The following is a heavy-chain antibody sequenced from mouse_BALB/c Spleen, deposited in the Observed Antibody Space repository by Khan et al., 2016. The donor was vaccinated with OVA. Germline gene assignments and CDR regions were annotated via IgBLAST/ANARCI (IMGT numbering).Heavy chain of an antibody. J-gene: IGHJ3*01. CDR3: VRDGAYHRNDGWFAY. CDR2: INPSNGYT. D-gene: IGHD2-14*01. CDR1: GYTFTSYT. Sequence: QVQLQQSGAELARPGASVKMSCKASGYTFTSYTIHWIKLRPGQGLEWIGFINPSNGYTNYNQKFKDKATLTADKSSTTVYMQLRSLTSADSAVYNWVRDGAYHRNDGWFAYWGQGTLVTVSA. V-gene: IGHV1-4*01.